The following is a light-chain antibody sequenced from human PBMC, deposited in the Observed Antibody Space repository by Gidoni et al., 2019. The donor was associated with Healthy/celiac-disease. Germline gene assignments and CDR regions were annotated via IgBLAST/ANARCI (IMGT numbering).Light chain of an antibody. CDR1: QSVSSSY. Sequence: EIALTQSAGTLSWSPGERATLSCRASQSVSSSYLAWYQQKPGQAPRLLIYGASSRATGIPDRFSGSGSGTDFTLTISRLEPEDFAVYYCQQYGSSPWTFGQGTKVEIK. V-gene: IGKV3-20*01. CDR2: GAS. CDR3: QQYGSSPWT. J-gene: IGKJ1*01.